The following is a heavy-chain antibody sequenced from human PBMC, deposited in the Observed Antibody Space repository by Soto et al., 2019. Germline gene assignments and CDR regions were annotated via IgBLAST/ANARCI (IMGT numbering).Heavy chain of an antibody. J-gene: IGHJ6*02. V-gene: IGHV3-48*02. Sequence: GGSLRRSWAASGSTFSSYIMNWGRQAPGKGLEWVSYINSSSSTIYYADSVNGRFTISRDNAKNSLYLQMNSLRDEDTAVYYCARDDGCTNGVCMDYYYGMDVWGQGTTVTV. CDR3: ARDDGCTNGVCMDYYYGMDV. D-gene: IGHD2-8*01. CDR1: GSTFSSYI. CDR2: INSSSSTI.